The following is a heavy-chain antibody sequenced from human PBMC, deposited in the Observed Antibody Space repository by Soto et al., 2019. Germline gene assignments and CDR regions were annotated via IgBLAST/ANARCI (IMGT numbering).Heavy chain of an antibody. CDR2: INPNGDTT. CDR3: AREGATAAKMFDY. CDR1: GYTFSNYY. D-gene: IGHD2-2*01. Sequence: QVQLVQSGAEVKNPGASVKVSCKASGYTFSNYYMHWVRQAPGQGLEWMGGINPNGDTTYYAQKFLGRLTLTRDTSTSTVYMELSSLRSDDTAVYYCAREGATAAKMFDYWGQGTLVTVSS. J-gene: IGHJ4*02. V-gene: IGHV1-46*01.